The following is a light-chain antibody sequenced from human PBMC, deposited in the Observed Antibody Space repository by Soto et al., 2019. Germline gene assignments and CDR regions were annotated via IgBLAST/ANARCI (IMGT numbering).Light chain of an antibody. CDR3: QQSFTTTLT. J-gene: IGKJ4*01. V-gene: IGKV1-39*01. Sequence: DIHMTQSPSSVAASLGARVTIAXRASQSICPFLNWHQQQPGXTPKXXXNVXSTLRRGGPSRLSGSGSGTDFNLTINSLHPEDFATYFCQQSFTTTLTFGGGTKVDIK. CDR2: VXS. CDR1: QSICPF.